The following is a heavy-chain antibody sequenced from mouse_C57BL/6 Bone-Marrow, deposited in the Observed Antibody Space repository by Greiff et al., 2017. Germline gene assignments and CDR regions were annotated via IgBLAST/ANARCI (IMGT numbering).Heavy chain of an antibody. CDR2: INPSSGYT. J-gene: IGHJ3*01. CDR1: GYTFTSYT. D-gene: IGHD2-4*01. V-gene: IGHV1-4*01. Sequence: QVQLQQSGAELARPGASVKMSCKASGYTFTSYTMHWVKQRSGQGLEWIGYINPSSGYTKYNQKFKDKATLTADKSSSTAYMQLSSLTSEDSAVYYCARFDYRFAYWGQGTLVTVSA. CDR3: ARFDYRFAY.